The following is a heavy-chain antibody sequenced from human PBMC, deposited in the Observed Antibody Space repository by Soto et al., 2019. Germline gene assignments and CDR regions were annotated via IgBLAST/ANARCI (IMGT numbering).Heavy chain of an antibody. J-gene: IGHJ4*02. V-gene: IGHV3-30-3*01. D-gene: IGHD3-3*01. CDR2: ISNDGRNK. CDR1: QFTFSSFT. CDR3: ARGGYYTFWNGSIGTY. Sequence: QLPLVESGGGVVQPGKSLRVSCAASQFTFSSFTMHWVRQAPGKGLEWVAVISNDGRNKFYADSVKGRFTISRDNSKNTLFLQMISLTAEDTAVYYCARGGYYTFWNGSIGTYWGQGTLVTVSS.